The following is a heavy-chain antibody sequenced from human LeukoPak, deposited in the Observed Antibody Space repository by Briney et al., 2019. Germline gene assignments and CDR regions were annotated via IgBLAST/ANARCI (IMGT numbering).Heavy chain of an antibody. V-gene: IGHV3-30*04. D-gene: IGHD3-10*01. CDR2: ISYDGSNK. J-gene: IGHJ4*02. Sequence: SCKASGGTFSSYAISWVRQAPGKGLEWVAVISYDGSNKYYADSVKGRFTISRDNSKNTLYLQMNSLRAEDTAVYYCARDGNYYGSGSPFYFDYWGQGTLVTVSS. CDR3: ARDGNYYGSGSPFYFDY. CDR1: GGTFSSYA.